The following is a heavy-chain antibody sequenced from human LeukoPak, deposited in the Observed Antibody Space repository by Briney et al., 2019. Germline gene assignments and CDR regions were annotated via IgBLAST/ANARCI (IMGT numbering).Heavy chain of an antibody. V-gene: IGHV1-18*01. D-gene: IGHD4-17*01. Sequence: GESLKISCEGSGYSFTSYGISWVRQAPGQGLEWMGWISAYNGNTNYAQKFQGRVTITRDTSASTAYMELSSLRSEDTAVYYYARDLTTVTMGFDPWGQGTLVTVSS. CDR3: ARDLTTVTMGFDP. J-gene: IGHJ5*02. CDR1: GYSFTSYG. CDR2: ISAYNGNT.